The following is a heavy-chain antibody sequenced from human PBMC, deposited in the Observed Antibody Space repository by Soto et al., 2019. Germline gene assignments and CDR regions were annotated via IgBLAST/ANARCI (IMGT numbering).Heavy chain of an antibody. D-gene: IGHD6-13*01. CDR2: MNPNSGTT. CDR1: GYTFTSYD. V-gene: IGHV1-8*01. Sequence: QVQLVQSGAEVKKPGASVKVSCKASGYTFTSYDINWVRQATGQGLEWMGWMNPNSGTTGYAQKFQGRVTITRNTPIRTAYMALSSLSSEHTAVYYCATEQTSSAMDVWCQGPTLTVSS. CDR3: ATEQTSSAMDV. J-gene: IGHJ6*02.